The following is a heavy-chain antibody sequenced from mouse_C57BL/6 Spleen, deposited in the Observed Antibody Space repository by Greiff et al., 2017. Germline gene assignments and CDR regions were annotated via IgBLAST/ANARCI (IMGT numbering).Heavy chain of an antibody. J-gene: IGHJ2*01. V-gene: IGHV1-55*01. CDR1: GYTFTSYW. Sequence: QVQLQQPGAELVKPGASVKMSCKASGYTFTSYWITWVKQRPGQGLEWIGDIYPGSGSTNYNEKFKSKATLTVDTSSSTAYMQLSSLTSADSAVYYGARGPPYYYGSSSYYFDYWGQGTTLTVAS. D-gene: IGHD1-1*01. CDR2: IYPGSGST. CDR3: ARGPPYYYGSSSYYFDY.